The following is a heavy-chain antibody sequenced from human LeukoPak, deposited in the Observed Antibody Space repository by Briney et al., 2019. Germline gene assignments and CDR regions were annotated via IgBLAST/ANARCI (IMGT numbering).Heavy chain of an antibody. J-gene: IGHJ6*03. CDR2: ISGFNGHT. CDR1: GYTVSNYG. CDR3: ARAWLRRKYYYYMDV. V-gene: IGHV1-18*04. Sequence: ASVKVSCKASGYTVSNYGMSWVRQAPGHGLKWMGWISGFNGHTKYSQKSQGRVTMTTDTSTSTAYMEVRSLRSDDTAVYYCARAWLRRKYYYYMDVWGKGTTVTVSS. D-gene: IGHD5-12*01.